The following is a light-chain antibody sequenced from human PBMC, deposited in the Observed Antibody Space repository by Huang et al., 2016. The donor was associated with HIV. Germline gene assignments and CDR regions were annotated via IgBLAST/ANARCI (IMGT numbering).Light chain of an antibody. V-gene: IGKV3-15*01. CDR3: QQYNNWPRT. CDR2: GAS. CDR1: QSVSSN. J-gene: IGKJ1*01. Sequence: EIVMTQSPATLSVSPGGSATLSCRASQSVSSNLAWYQQKPGQAPRLLLYGASTRATGIPARFSGSGSGTEFTLTISSLQSEDFAVYHCQQYNNWPRTFGQGTKVEIK.